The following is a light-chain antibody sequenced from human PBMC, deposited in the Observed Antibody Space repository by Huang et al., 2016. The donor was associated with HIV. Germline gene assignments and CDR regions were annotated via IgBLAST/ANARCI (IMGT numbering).Light chain of an antibody. V-gene: IGKV1-5*03. Sequence: DIQMTQSPSTLSASVGDRVTITCRASPTVSGGLAWYQQKPGEAPNLLIYEASTLQSGVPSRFSGSGSGTEFTLTISSLQPDDFASYYCQQYADYPYTFGQGTKLEIK. CDR1: PTVSGG. CDR2: EAS. J-gene: IGKJ2*01. CDR3: QQYADYPYT.